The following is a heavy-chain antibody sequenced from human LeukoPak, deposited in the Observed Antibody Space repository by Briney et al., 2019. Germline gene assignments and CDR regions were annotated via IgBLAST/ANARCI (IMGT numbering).Heavy chain of an antibody. CDR2: INTNTGNP. Sequence: ASVKVSCKASGYTFTSYDINWVRQATGQGLEWMGWINTNTGNPTYAQGFTGRFVFSLDTSVSTAYLQISSLKAEDTAVYYCARRALAAAGNWFDPWGQGTLVTVSS. D-gene: IGHD6-13*01. CDR1: GYTFTSYD. J-gene: IGHJ5*02. CDR3: ARRALAAAGNWFDP. V-gene: IGHV7-4-1*02.